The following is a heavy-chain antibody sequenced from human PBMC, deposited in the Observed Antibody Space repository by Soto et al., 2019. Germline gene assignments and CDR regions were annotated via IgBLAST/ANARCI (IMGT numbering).Heavy chain of an antibody. J-gene: IGHJ4*02. CDR2: INAGNGNT. Sequence: ASVKVSCKASGYTFTSYAMHWVLQAPGQRLEWMGWINAGNGNTKYSQKFQGRVTITRDTSASTAYMELSSLRSEDTAVYYCARDYYDIPGWYFEYWGQGTLITVSS. V-gene: IGHV1-3*01. CDR1: GYTFTSYA. D-gene: IGHD3-9*01. CDR3: ARDYYDIPGWYFEY.